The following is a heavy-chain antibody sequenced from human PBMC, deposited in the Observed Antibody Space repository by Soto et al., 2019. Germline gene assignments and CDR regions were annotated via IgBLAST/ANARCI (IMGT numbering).Heavy chain of an antibody. Sequence: QITLKESGPTLVKPTQTLTLTCTFSGFSLSTTGVCVGWIRQPPGKALEWLALIYWDDDKRYSPSLKSRLTITKDTSKNQVVLTLTNMDPVDTATYFCEHSHDYDSAGEYCDYVSQGTLVTVSS. V-gene: IGHV2-5*02. CDR2: IYWDDDK. CDR3: EHSHDYDSAGEYCDY. J-gene: IGHJ4*02. CDR1: GFSLSTTGVC. D-gene: IGHD3-22*01.